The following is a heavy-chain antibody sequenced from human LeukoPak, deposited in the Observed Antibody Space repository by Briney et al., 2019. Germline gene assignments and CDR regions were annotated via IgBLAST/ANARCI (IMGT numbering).Heavy chain of an antibody. Sequence: GASVKVSCKASGYTFTSYDINWVRQATGQGLEWMGWMNPNSGNTGYAQKFQGRVTMTRNTSISTAYMELSSLRSEDTAVYYCARAPRRLTYCGGDCGVRGFDPWGQGTLVTVSS. CDR1: GYTFTSYD. D-gene: IGHD2-21*02. CDR3: ARAPRRLTYCGGDCGVRGFDP. CDR2: MNPNSGNT. J-gene: IGHJ5*02. V-gene: IGHV1-8*01.